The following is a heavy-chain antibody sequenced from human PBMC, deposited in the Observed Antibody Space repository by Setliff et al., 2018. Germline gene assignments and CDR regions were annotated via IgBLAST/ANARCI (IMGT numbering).Heavy chain of an antibody. CDR3: ARDVFPYHYEGSFDI. V-gene: IGHV1-46*01. D-gene: IGHD3-22*01. CDR2: INPSSGRT. J-gene: IGHJ3*02. CDR1: GYTFPSHY. Sequence: AASVKVSCKASGYTFPSHYMHWVRQAPGLGLEWMGTINPSSGRTSYAQKFQGRVTMTRDTSTSTVYMDMSSLRSEDTAVYYCARDVFPYHYEGSFDIWGQGTMVTVSS.